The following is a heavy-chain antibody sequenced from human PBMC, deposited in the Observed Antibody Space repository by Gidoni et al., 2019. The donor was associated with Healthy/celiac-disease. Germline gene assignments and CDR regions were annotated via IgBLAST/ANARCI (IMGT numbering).Heavy chain of an antibody. Sequence: QLQLQESGPGLVKPSETLSLTCTVPGGSTTSSSYYWAWIRQPPGKGLEWIGSIYYSGSTYYNPSLKIRDTIYVDASKNQFSLKLSSVTAADTAVYYCARPLYSSSWYSTGPRDAFDIWGQGTMVTVSS. CDR2: IYYSGST. CDR1: GGSTTSSSYY. J-gene: IGHJ3*02. CDR3: ARPLYSSSWYSTGPRDAFDI. D-gene: IGHD6-13*01. V-gene: IGHV4-39*01.